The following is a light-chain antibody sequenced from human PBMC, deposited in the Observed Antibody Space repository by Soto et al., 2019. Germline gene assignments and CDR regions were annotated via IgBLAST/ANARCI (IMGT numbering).Light chain of an antibody. CDR3: LQHNSYPQT. V-gene: IGKV1-17*01. Sequence: DIQMTQSPSSLSASVGDRVTITCRASQGIRDALGWYQQKPGKAPKRLIYAASSVQSGVPSRFSGSGSETEFTLTISSLQPEEFATYYCLQHNSYPQTFGQGTKVEIK. CDR1: QGIRDA. J-gene: IGKJ1*01. CDR2: AAS.